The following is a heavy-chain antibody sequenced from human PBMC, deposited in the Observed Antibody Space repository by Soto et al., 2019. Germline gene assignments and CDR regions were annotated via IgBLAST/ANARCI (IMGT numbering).Heavy chain of an antibody. V-gene: IGHV4-31*03. CDR2: IYYSGST. D-gene: IGHD3-16*01. Sequence: LTCTVSGGSISSGGYYWSWIRQHPGKGLEWIGYIYYSGSTYYNPSLKSRVTISVDTSKNQFSLKLSSVTAADTAVYYCARDLLWVEKSYYYYGMDVWGQGTTVTVSS. CDR1: GGSISSGGYY. CDR3: ARDLLWVEKSYYYYGMDV. J-gene: IGHJ6*02.